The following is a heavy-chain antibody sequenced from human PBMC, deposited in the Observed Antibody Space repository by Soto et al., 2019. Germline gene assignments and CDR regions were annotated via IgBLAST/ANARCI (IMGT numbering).Heavy chain of an antibody. D-gene: IGHD3-22*01. CDR2: ISGSGGST. V-gene: IGHV3-23*01. Sequence: PGGSLRLSCAASGFTFSSYAMSWVRQAPGKGLEWVSAISGSGGSTYYADSVKGRFTISRDNSKNTLYLQMNSLRAEDTAAYYWANVLAPGSLDYEGTDYYPVAVEIWGQGTMVTVSS. CDR1: GFTFSSYA. CDR3: ANVLAPGSLDYEGTDYYPVAVEI. J-gene: IGHJ3*02.